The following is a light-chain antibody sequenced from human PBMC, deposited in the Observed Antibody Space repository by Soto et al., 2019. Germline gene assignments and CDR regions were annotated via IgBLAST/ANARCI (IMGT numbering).Light chain of an antibody. CDR3: PQYNKWPPMT. Sequence: EIVMTQAPATLFVSPGEIATLSCRASQSVSSNLAWYQQKPGQAPRPRIDGASTRATGVPASASGRGSGTEFTLTISRLQSEDFAVYYCPQYNKWPPMTFGHGTRLEIK. CDR2: GAS. CDR1: QSVSSN. J-gene: IGKJ5*01. V-gene: IGKV3-15*01.